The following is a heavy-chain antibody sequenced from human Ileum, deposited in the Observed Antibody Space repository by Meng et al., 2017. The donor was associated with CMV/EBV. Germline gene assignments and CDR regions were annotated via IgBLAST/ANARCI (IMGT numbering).Heavy chain of an antibody. Sequence: GESLKISCAASGFSFSNYGMHCVRQAPGKGLEWVAFIRHDGSDKNDADSVKGRFTISRDNSKNTMYLHMTSLRAEDTAVFYCAKDRYEFWIGYYPDWFDPWGQGTLVTVSS. CDR3: AKDRYEFWIGYYPDWFDP. CDR2: IRHDGSDK. V-gene: IGHV3-30*02. CDR1: GFSFSNYG. J-gene: IGHJ5*02. D-gene: IGHD3-3*01.